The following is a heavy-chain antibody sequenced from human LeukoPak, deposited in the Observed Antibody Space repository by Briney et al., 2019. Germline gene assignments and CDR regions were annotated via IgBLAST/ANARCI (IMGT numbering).Heavy chain of an antibody. Sequence: ASVKVSCKASGYTFTAYYMHWVRQAPGQGLEWMGWINPNSGGTNYAQKFQGRVTMTRDTSISTAYMELSRLRSDDTAVYYCARLQRGSSGWYPIYYYYYMDVWGKGTAVTISS. CDR1: GYTFTAYY. CDR3: ARLQRGSSGWYPIYYYYYMDV. CDR2: INPNSGGT. V-gene: IGHV1-2*02. J-gene: IGHJ6*03. D-gene: IGHD6-19*01.